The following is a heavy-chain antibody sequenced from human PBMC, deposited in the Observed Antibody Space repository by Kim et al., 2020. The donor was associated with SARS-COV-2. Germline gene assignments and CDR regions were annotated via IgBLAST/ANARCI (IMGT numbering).Heavy chain of an antibody. J-gene: IGHJ4*02. CDR1: GYSFTSYW. CDR3: ARQHCSSTSCHYYFDY. D-gene: IGHD2-2*01. Sequence: GESLKISRKGSGYSFTSYWIGWVRQMPGKGLEWMGIIYPGDSDTRYSPSFQGQVTISADKTISTAYLQWSSLKASDTAMYYCARQHCSSTSCHYYFDYWGQGTLVTVSS. V-gene: IGHV5-51*01. CDR2: IYPGDSDT.